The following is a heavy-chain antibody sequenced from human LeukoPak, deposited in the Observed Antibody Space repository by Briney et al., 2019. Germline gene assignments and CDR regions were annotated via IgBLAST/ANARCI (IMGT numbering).Heavy chain of an antibody. CDR2: IYYSGST. D-gene: IGHD1-26*01. CDR3: ARGQRVGATSWFDP. V-gene: IGHV4-31*03. J-gene: IGHJ5*02. Sequence: PSQTLSLTCTVSGGSISSGGYYWSWIRQHPGKGLEWFGYIYYSGSTYYNPSLKSRVTISVDTSKNQFSLKLSSVTAADTAVYYCARGQRVGATSWFDPWGQGTLVTVSS. CDR1: GGSISSGGYY.